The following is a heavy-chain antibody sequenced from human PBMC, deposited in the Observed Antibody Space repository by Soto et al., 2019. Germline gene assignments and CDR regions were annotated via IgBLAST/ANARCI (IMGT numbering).Heavy chain of an antibody. Sequence: SDTLSLTCTVPGGSISSSSYYWGWIRQPPGKGLEWIGSIYYSGSTYYNPSLKSRVTISVDTSKNQFSLKLSSVTAADTAVYYCARPSGSYLYYFDYWGQGTLVTVS. CDR1: GGSISSSSYY. CDR3: ARPSGSYLYYFDY. CDR2: IYYSGST. D-gene: IGHD1-26*01. J-gene: IGHJ4*02. V-gene: IGHV4-39*01.